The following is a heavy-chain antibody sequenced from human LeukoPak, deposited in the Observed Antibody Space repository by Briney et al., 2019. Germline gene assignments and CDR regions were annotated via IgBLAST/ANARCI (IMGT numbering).Heavy chain of an antibody. J-gene: IGHJ4*02. V-gene: IGHV1-69*06. CDR1: GGTFSSYA. CDR3: ARGTSSGWYLFDY. CDR2: IIPIFGTA. Sequence: SVKVSCKASGGTFSSYAISWVRQAPGQGLEWMGGIIPIFGTANYAQKFQGRVTITADKSTSTAYMELSSLRSEDTAVYYCARGTSSGWYLFDYWGQGTLVTVSS. D-gene: IGHD6-19*01.